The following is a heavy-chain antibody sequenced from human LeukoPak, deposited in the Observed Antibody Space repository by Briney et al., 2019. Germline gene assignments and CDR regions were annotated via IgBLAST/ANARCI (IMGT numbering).Heavy chain of an antibody. J-gene: IGHJ6*02. Sequence: SVEVSCKASGGTFSSYAISWVRQAPGQGLEWMGRIIPIFGIANYAQKFQGRVTITADKSTSTAYMELSSLRSEDTAVYYCARDFSALGIAVAGARGHYYYGMDVWGQGTTVTVSS. V-gene: IGHV1-69*04. CDR1: GGTFSSYA. CDR2: IIPIFGIA. D-gene: IGHD6-19*01. CDR3: ARDFSALGIAVAGARGHYYYGMDV.